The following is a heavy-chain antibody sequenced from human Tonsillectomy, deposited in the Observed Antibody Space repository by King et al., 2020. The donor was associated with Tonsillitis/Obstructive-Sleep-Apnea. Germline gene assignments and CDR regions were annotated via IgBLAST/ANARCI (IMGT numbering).Heavy chain of an antibody. J-gene: IGHJ3*02. D-gene: IGHD1-26*01. CDR3: ARHSGSSSHGAFDI. Sequence: EVQLVQSGAEVKKPGESLRISCKASGYSFTSYWISWVRQIPGKGLEWMGRIDPSDSYTNYSPSFQGHVTISAGRSITTADLQWSSLKASDTALYYCARHSGSSSHGAFDIWGQGTMVTVSS. CDR1: GYSFTSYW. V-gene: IGHV5-10-1*01. CDR2: IDPSDSYT.